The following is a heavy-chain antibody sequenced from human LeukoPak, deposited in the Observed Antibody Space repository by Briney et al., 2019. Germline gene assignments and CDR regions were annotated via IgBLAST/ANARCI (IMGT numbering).Heavy chain of an antibody. J-gene: IGHJ4*02. CDR3: ARANLEWLFYFDY. Sequence: GGSLRLSCAASGFTFSSYSINWVRQAPGKGLEWVSSISGSSSYIFYADSVKGRFTISRDNAKNSLYLQMNSLRAEDTAVYYCARANLEWLFYFDYWGQGTLVTVSS. CDR2: ISGSSSYI. V-gene: IGHV3-21*01. D-gene: IGHD3-3*01. CDR1: GFTFSSYS.